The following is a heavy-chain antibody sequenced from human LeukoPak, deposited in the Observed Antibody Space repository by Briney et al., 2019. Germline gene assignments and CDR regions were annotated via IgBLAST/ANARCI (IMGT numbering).Heavy chain of an antibody. CDR1: GGTFSSYA. V-gene: IGHV1-69*13. D-gene: IGHD2-2*02. Sequence: ASVKVSCKASGGTFSSYAISWVRQAPGQGLEWMGGIIPIFGTANYAQKFQGRVTITADESTSTAYMELSRLSSEDTAVYYCLARPGYCSSTSCYMIDYWGQGTLVTVSS. CDR2: IIPIFGTA. J-gene: IGHJ4*02. CDR3: LARPGYCSSTSCYMIDY.